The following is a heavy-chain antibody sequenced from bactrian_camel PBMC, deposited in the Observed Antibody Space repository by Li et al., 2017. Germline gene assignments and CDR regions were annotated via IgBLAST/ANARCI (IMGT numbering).Heavy chain of an antibody. V-gene: IGHV3S53*01. CDR1: GYTSRKIC. CDR2: LDSDGTT. Sequence: QLVESGGGSVQAGGSLRLSCVVSGYTSRKICMAWFRQAPGQKREGVAGLDSDGTTDYADSVKGRFSISRDNPKNTLYLQMNELKSEDTALYYRTTFPPVRCSGGRCYEDYGMDYWGNGTQVTVS. J-gene: IGHJ7*01. D-gene: IGHD3*01.